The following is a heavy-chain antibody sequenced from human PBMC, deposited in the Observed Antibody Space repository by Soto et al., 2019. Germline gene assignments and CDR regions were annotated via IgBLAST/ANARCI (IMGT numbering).Heavy chain of an antibody. D-gene: IGHD1-7*01. CDR1: GGSFSGYY. Sequence: SETLSLTCAVYGGSFSGYYWSWIRQPPGKGLEWIGEINHSGSTNYNPSLKSRVTISVDTSKNQFSLKLSSVTAADTAVYYCARGRGITGTRYYYYGMDVWGQGTTVTVYS. V-gene: IGHV4-34*01. CDR3: ARGRGITGTRYYYYGMDV. CDR2: INHSGST. J-gene: IGHJ6*02.